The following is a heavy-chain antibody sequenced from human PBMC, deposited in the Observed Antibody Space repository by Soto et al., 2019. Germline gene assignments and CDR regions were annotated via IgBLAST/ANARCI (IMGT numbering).Heavy chain of an antibody. D-gene: IGHD1-26*01. V-gene: IGHV4-39*01. CDR1: GGSISSSTYY. Sequence: QLQLQESAPGLVKPSETLSLSCTVSGGSISSSTYYWGWIRQPPGKGLEWIGSINYSGNTYYNPSLKSRVTMSVDTSRNQFSLKLNSVTAADTAVYYCATRLSGSYSDYWGQGILVTVSS. J-gene: IGHJ4*02. CDR3: ATRLSGSYSDY. CDR2: INYSGNT.